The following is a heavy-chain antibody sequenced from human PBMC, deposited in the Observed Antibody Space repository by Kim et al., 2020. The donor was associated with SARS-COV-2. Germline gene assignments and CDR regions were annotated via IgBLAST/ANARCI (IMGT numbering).Heavy chain of an antibody. V-gene: IGHV3-21*01. CDR1: GFTFSSYS. J-gene: IGHJ5*02. Sequence: GGSLRLSCAASGFTFSSYSMNWVRQAPGKGLEWVSSISSSSSYIYYADSVKGRFTISRDNAKNSLYLQMNSLRAEDTAVYYCARDPFDSSGWDAHPGWFDPWGQGTLVTVSS. CDR2: ISSSSSYI. D-gene: IGHD6-19*01. CDR3: ARDPFDSSGWDAHPGWFDP.